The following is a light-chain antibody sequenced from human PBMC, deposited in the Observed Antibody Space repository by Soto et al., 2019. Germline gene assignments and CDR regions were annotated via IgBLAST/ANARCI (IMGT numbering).Light chain of an antibody. CDR1: QSVSSY. CDR3: HERSNWPLIT. CDR2: DAS. Sequence: EIVLTQSPSTLSLSPGERATLSCRASQSVSSYLAWYQQKPGQAPRLLIYDASNRATGVPARFSGSGSGTDFTLTISSVEPEDFAVYYCHERSNWPLITFGQGTRVEIK. V-gene: IGKV3-11*01. J-gene: IGKJ5*01.